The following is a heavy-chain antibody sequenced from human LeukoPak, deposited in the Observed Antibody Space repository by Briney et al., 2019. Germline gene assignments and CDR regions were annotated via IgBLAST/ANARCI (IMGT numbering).Heavy chain of an antibody. CDR2: ISGSGGST. J-gene: IGHJ6*02. CDR1: GFTFSSYA. CDR3: AKRYSLYYYGMDV. Sequence: GGSLRLSCAASGFTFSSYAMSWVRQAPGKGLEWVSAISGSGGSTYYADSVKGRFTISRDNSKNTLYLQVNSLRAEDTAVYYCAKRYSLYYYGMDVWGQGTTVTVSS. D-gene: IGHD2-15*01. V-gene: IGHV3-23*01.